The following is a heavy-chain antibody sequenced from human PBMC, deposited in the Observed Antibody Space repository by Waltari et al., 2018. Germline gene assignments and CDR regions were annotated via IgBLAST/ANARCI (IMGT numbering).Heavy chain of an antibody. D-gene: IGHD6-13*01. CDR2: INHSGST. CDR1: GGSFSGYY. J-gene: IGHJ4*02. Sequence: QVQLQQWGAGLLKPSETLSLTCAVYGGSFSGYYWSWISQPPGKGLEWIGEINHSGSTNDNPSLKGRLTVSVDTPKNQFALKVSSVPAADTAVYYCARAVIAAAGTKIAYWGQGTLVTVSS. CDR3: ARAVIAAAGTKIAY. V-gene: IGHV4-34*01.